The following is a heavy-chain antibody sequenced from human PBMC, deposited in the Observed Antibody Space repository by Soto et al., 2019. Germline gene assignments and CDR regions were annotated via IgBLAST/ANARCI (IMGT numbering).Heavy chain of an antibody. Sequence: QVHLQESGPGLVKPAETLSLTCTVSGGSMSPYYWSWIRQTPGKGLEWIAYIYFSGYTNYSPSLKSRFTISVDTSKNQFSLELNSVTAADTAVYYCAGGIAPIPLDYWGQGTLVAVSS. V-gene: IGHV4-59*01. D-gene: IGHD6-13*01. J-gene: IGHJ4*02. CDR1: GGSMSPYY. CDR3: AGGIAPIPLDY. CDR2: IYFSGYT.